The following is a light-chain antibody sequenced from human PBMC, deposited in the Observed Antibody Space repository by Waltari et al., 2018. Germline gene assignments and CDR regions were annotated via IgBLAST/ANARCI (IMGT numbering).Light chain of an antibody. CDR2: GAS. Sequence: EIVLTQSPGTLSLSPGARATLSCRASQSVSSSYLVWYQQKPGQAPRLLIYGASSRATGIPDRFSGSGSGTDFTLTINRLEPEDSAVYYCQQYGRSPFTFGPGTKVDIK. V-gene: IGKV3-20*01. CDR1: QSVSSSY. J-gene: IGKJ3*01. CDR3: QQYGRSPFT.